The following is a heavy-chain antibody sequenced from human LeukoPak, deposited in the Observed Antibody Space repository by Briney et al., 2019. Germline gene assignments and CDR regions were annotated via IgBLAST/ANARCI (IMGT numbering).Heavy chain of an antibody. CDR1: GFTFSSYT. Sequence: PGGSLRLSCAASGFTFSSYTMNWVRQAPGKGLEWVSSFSSSSTYIYYADSVKDRFTISRDNARNSLYLQMNSLRPEDTALYYCAKEGDYYGSGSHRDAFDMWGQGTMVTVSS. J-gene: IGHJ3*02. V-gene: IGHV3-21*01. CDR3: AKEGDYYGSGSHRDAFDM. D-gene: IGHD3-10*01. CDR2: FSSSSTYI.